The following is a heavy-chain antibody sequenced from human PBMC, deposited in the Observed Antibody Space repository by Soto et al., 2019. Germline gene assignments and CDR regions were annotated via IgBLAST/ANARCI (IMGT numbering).Heavy chain of an antibody. V-gene: IGHV2-5*02. CDR3: ASSTGYRIFDC. D-gene: IGHD3-9*01. CDR2: IFWDDDK. Sequence: QITLKESGPTLVKPTQTLMLTCTFSGFSLRTPGVGVGWVRQPPGKALEWLALIFWDDDKRYSPSLKSRLTITKDTSKNQVVLTMTNMDPVDTAIYYCASSTGYRIFDCWGQGTLVAVSS. CDR1: GFSLRTPGVG. J-gene: IGHJ4*02.